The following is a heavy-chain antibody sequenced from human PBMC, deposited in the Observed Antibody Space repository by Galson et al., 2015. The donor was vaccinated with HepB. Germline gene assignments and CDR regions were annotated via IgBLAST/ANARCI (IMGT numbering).Heavy chain of an antibody. Sequence: SLRLSCAASGFTFGDYAMSWFRQAPGKGLEWVGFIRSKAYGGTTEYAASVKGRFTISRDDSKSIAYLQMNSLKTEDTAVYYCTRTGVRVGATTYFQHWGQGTLVTVSS. J-gene: IGHJ1*01. CDR2: IRSKAYGGTT. CDR3: TRTGVRVGATTYFQH. CDR1: GFTFGDYA. D-gene: IGHD1-26*01. V-gene: IGHV3-49*03.